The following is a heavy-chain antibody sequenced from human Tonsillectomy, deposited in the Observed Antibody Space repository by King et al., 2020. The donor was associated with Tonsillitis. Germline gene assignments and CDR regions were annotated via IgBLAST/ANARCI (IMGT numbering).Heavy chain of an antibody. CDR3: ATVRWIQLWHHFDY. Sequence: VQLVESGAEVKKPGASVKVSCKASGYTFTDYYIHWVRQAPGQGLEWMGWIHPNSGGTNYAQKFQGRVTMTRDTSISTAYLELSSLRSDDTAVYYCATVRWIQLWHHFDYWGQGTLVTVSS. J-gene: IGHJ4*02. CDR2: IHPNSGGT. CDR1: GYTFTDYY. D-gene: IGHD5-18*01. V-gene: IGHV1-2*02.